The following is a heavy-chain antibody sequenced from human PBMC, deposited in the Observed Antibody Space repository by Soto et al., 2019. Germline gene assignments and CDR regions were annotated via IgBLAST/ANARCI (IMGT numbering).Heavy chain of an antibody. CDR1: GFTFSNAW. Sequence: GGSLRLSCAASGFTFSNAWMNWVRQAPGKGLEWVGRIKSKTDGGTTDYAAPVKGRFTISRDDSKNTLYLQMNSLKTEDTAVYYCTTALIYRYIVVVPAAMPEARYYGMDVWGQGTTVTVSS. D-gene: IGHD2-2*01. J-gene: IGHJ6*02. CDR3: TTALIYRYIVVVPAAMPEARYYGMDV. CDR2: IKSKTDGGTT. V-gene: IGHV3-15*07.